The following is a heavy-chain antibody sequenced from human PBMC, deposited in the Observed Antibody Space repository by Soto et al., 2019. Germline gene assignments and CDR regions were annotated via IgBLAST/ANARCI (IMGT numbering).Heavy chain of an antibody. D-gene: IGHD1-26*01. CDR2: INPKGGST. V-gene: IGHV1-46*01. J-gene: IGHJ3*02. Sequence: AAVKVSCKASGYTFTSYFIRWVRQAAGQGLEWMGIINPKGGSTAYAQKFQGRVTMTTDTSTSTVHMELSSVRSEDTALYYCARGMGAREDAFDIWGQGTMVTVSS. CDR1: GYTFTSYF. CDR3: ARGMGAREDAFDI.